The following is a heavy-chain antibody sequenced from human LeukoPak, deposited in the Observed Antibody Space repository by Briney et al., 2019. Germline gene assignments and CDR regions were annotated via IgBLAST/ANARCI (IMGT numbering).Heavy chain of an antibody. D-gene: IGHD3-22*01. J-gene: IGHJ4*02. CDR1: GGTFSSYA. Sequence: SVKVSCKASGGTFSSYAISWVRQAPGQGLEWMGGIIPIFGTANYAQKFQGRVTITTDESTSTAYMELSSLRSEDTAVYYCAIGNNSSGYLQPLDYGGQETLVTVSS. CDR3: AIGNNSSGYLQPLDY. CDR2: IIPIFGTA. V-gene: IGHV1-69*05.